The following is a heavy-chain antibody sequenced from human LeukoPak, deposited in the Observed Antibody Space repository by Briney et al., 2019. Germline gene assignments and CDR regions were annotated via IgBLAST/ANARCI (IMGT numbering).Heavy chain of an antibody. J-gene: IGHJ6*02. CDR3: ARDPGLPNRMGV. Sequence: PGGSLRLSCAASGFTVSSDYMSWVRQAPGKGLEWVSTIYSGGNTYYADSVKGRFTISRDNSKNTLYLQVNSLRAENTAVYYCARDPGLPNRMGVWGQGTTVTISS. V-gene: IGHV3-66*02. CDR2: IYSGGNT. CDR1: GFTVSSDY. D-gene: IGHD3-10*01.